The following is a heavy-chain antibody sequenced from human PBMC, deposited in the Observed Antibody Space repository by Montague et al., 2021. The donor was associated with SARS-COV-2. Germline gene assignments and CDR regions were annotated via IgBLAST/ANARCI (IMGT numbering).Heavy chain of an antibody. J-gene: IGHJ4*02. CDR3: ARGAPEY. CDR2: INYGGST. Sequence: SETLSLTCAVYGGSFSDYYWIWIRQHPGEGLEWFGQINYGGSTKYNPSLKSRVTISIDTSKNQYSLKLTSVTAADTAVYYCARGAPEYWGQGTLVTVSS. CDR1: GGSFSDYY. V-gene: IGHV4-34*01.